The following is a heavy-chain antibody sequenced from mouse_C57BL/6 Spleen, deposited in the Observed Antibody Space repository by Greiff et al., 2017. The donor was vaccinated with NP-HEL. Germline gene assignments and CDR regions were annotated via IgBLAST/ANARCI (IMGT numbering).Heavy chain of an antibody. CDR3: AREGNDGYFAWFAY. CDR1: GYSITSCYY. CDR2: ISYDGSN. J-gene: IGHJ3*01. D-gene: IGHD2-3*01. V-gene: IGHV3-6*01. Sequence: VQLQESGPGLVKPSQSLSLSCSASGYSITSCYYWYWIRQFPGNILEWMGYISYDGSNNYNPSLKNRISITRDTSKNQFYLKLNSVTTEDTATYYCAREGNDGYFAWFAYWGQGTLVTVSA.